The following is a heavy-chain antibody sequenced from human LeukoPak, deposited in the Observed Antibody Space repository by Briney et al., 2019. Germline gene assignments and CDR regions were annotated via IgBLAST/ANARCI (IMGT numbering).Heavy chain of an antibody. CDR3: ATISAQTFDI. Sequence: PGGSLRLSCVGSGFTFSSHWVNWVRQSPGKELEWVANIKPNGIDKYYVDSARGRFTVSRDNANNSAFLQMNSLRAEDTAIYYCATISAQTFDIWGQGTLVSVSS. D-gene: IGHD5-24*01. CDR2: IKPNGIDK. J-gene: IGHJ3*02. CDR1: GFTFSSHW. V-gene: IGHV3-7*01.